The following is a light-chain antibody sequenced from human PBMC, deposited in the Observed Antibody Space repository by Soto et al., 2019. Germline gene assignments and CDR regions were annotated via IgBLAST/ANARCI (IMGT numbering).Light chain of an antibody. Sequence: EIQMTQSPSSLSASVGDRVTITCRASQGITNYLAWYQQKPGKVPKLLIYAASTLQSGVPSRFSGSGFGTDFTLTISSLQPEDVATYYCQKYNSALFAFGQGTRLEIK. J-gene: IGKJ5*01. CDR2: AAS. V-gene: IGKV1-27*01. CDR3: QKYNSALFA. CDR1: QGITNY.